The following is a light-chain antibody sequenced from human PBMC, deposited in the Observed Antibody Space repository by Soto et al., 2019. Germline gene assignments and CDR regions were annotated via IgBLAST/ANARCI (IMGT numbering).Light chain of an antibody. CDR1: SSDVGGYNF. Sequence: QSVLTQPASVFGSPGQSITFSCTGTSSDVGGYNFVSWYQQHPGKAPKLMIYEVSSRPSGVSNRFSGSKSGNTASLTISGLQPEDEADYYCAAWDDSLNGWVFGGGTKLTVL. V-gene: IGLV2-14*03. J-gene: IGLJ3*02. CDR2: EVS. CDR3: AAWDDSLNGWV.